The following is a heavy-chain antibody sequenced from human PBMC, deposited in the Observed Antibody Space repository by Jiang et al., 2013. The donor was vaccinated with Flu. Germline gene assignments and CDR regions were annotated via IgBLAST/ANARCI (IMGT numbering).Heavy chain of an antibody. CDR2: IYPVDSYT. V-gene: IGHV5-51*01. Sequence: VQLVESGAEIKKPGESLKISCKDSGDSFNTYWIAWVREIPGKGLDWVGSIYPVDSYTTYSPSFQGHVTISADTSINTAYLQWHSLKASDTAIYYCARLRRWDLDVWGRGTQVTVSS. CDR3: ARLRRWDLDV. CDR1: GDSFNTYW. J-gene: IGHJ2*01.